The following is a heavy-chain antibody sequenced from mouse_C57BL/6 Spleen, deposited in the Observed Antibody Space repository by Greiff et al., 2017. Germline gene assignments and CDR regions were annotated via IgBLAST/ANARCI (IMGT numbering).Heavy chain of an antibody. J-gene: IGHJ3*01. CDR3: TRGVPFAY. Sequence: VQLQQSGAELVRPGASVTLSCKASGYTFTDYAMHWVKQTPVHGLEWIGAIDPETGGTAYNQKFKGKAILTADKSSSTAYMELRSLTSEDSAVYYCTRGVPFAYWGQGTLVTVSA. V-gene: IGHV1-15*01. CDR1: GYTFTDYA. D-gene: IGHD2-14*01. CDR2: IDPETGGT.